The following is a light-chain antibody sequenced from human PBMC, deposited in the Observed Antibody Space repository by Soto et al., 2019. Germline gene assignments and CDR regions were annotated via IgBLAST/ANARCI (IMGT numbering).Light chain of an antibody. J-gene: IGKJ2*01. V-gene: IGKV3-15*01. Sequence: DRVMTQSPATLSASPGERATLSCRADQSVNSHLAWYQQKPGQAPRLLIYGASARTNGIPVRFSGSGSGTEFTLTISSLQPEDFAVYYCQQYNNWPYTFGQGTKLEIK. CDR1: QSVNSH. CDR2: GAS. CDR3: QQYNNWPYT.